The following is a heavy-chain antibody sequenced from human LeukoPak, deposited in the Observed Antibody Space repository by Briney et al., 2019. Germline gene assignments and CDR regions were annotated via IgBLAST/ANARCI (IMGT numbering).Heavy chain of an antibody. V-gene: IGHV1-2*02. CDR1: GYSFIDYY. CDR3: AREQVDY. CDR2: INPNSGGT. J-gene: IGHJ4*02. Sequence: GASVKVSCKTSGYSFIDYYIHWVRQAPGQGLEWMGWINPNSGGTNYAQKFRGRVTMTRDTPISTAYMELSRLRSDDTAVYYCAREQVDYWGQGTLVTVSS.